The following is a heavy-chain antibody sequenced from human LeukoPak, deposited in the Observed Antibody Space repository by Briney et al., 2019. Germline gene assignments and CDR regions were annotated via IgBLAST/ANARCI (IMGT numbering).Heavy chain of an antibody. D-gene: IGHD3-22*01. Sequence: SSETLSLTCTVSGGSISSYYWSWIRQPPGKGLEWIGYIYYSGSTNYNPSLKSRVTISVGTSKNQFSLKLSSVTAADTAVYYCAREDYYDSSGQNWFDPWGQGTLVTVSS. CDR2: IYYSGST. V-gene: IGHV4-59*01. CDR1: GGSISSYY. J-gene: IGHJ5*02. CDR3: AREDYYDSSGQNWFDP.